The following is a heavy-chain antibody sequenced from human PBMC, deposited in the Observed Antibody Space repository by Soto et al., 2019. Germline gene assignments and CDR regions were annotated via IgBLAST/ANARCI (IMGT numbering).Heavy chain of an antibody. CDR1: GYTFTSYY. D-gene: IGHD2-2*01. Sequence: GASVKVSCKASGYTFTSYYVHWVRQAPGQGLEWMGIINPSVATTTYAQNFQGRVAMTRDTSTSTVYMELSSLRSEDTAVYYCARRDCFSSSCYFKYWGQGTLVTVSS. V-gene: IGHV1-46*01. J-gene: IGHJ4*02. CDR3: ARRDCFSSSCYFKY. CDR2: INPSVATT.